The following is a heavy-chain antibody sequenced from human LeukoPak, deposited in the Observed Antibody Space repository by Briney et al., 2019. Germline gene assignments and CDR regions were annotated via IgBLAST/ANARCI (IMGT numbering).Heavy chain of an antibody. CDR3: ARVVYSYGSFYYYYMDV. V-gene: IGHV4-34*01. CDR1: GGSFSGYY. CDR2: IYYSGST. D-gene: IGHD5-18*01. J-gene: IGHJ6*03. Sequence: PSETLSLTCAVYGGSFSGYYWSWIRQPPGKGLEWIGSIYYSGSTYYNPSLKSRVTISVDTSKNQFSLELSSVTAADTAVYYCARVVYSYGSFYYYYMDVWGKGTTVTVSS.